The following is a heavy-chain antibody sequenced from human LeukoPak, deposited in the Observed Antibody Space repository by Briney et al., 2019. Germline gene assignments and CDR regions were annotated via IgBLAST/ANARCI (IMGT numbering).Heavy chain of an antibody. CDR2: IYWNDDN. CDR1: GFSLSTSGVG. Sequence: SGPTLANPTQTLTLTCTFSGFSLSTSGVGVGWIRQPPGKALEWLALIYWNDDNSYSPSLKSRLTIMKDTSKNQVVLIMNNMEPVDTATYYCAHYGDYRFMYYFDYWGQGTLVTVSS. D-gene: IGHD4-17*01. CDR3: AHYGDYRFMYYFDY. J-gene: IGHJ4*02. V-gene: IGHV2-5*01.